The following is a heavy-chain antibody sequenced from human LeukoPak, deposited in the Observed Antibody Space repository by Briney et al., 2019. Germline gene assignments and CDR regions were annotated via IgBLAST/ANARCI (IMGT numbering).Heavy chain of an antibody. V-gene: IGHV4-4*02. CDR3: AREGGFYRPLDY. Sequence: SETLSLTCDVSGXSVTSTNWWTWVRQPPGKGLEWIGEVHLDGRTNYNPSLKGRLIMSVDLPENHISLKLTSVTTADTAVYYCAREGGFYRPLDYSGQGTLVTVSS. D-gene: IGHD3-3*01. CDR2: VHLDGRT. CDR1: GXSVTSTNW. J-gene: IGHJ4*02.